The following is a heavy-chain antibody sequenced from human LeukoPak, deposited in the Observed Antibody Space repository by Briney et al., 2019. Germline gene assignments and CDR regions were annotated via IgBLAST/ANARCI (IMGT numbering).Heavy chain of an antibody. CDR1: GYSFTRYA. D-gene: IGHD2-2*01. CDR3: ARDPSNTSSPNPYFDY. J-gene: IGHJ4*02. CDR2: ISTYNGDT. Sequence: ASVKVSCKASGYSFTRYAIMWVRQAPGQGLEWMGWISTYNGDTNYAQQLQGRVTMTTDTSTSTAYMELRSLTSDDTAVYYCARDPSNTSSPNPYFDYWGQGTLVTVSS. V-gene: IGHV1-18*01.